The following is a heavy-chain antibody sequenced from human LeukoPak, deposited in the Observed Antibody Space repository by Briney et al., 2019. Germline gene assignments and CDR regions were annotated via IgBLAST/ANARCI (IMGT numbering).Heavy chain of an antibody. CDR1: GYTFTSYG. Sequence: ASVKVSCKASGYTFTSYGISWVRQAPGQGLEWMGWINTYNGNTNYAQKLRGRVTTTTDTSTSTAYMELRSLRSDDTAVYYCARDPHEFSSGWSHFDYWGQGTLVTVSS. CDR3: ARDPHEFSSGWSHFDY. J-gene: IGHJ4*02. D-gene: IGHD6-19*01. CDR2: INTYNGNT. V-gene: IGHV1-18*01.